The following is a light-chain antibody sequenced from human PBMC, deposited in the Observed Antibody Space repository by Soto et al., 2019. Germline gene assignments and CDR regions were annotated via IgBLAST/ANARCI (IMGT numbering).Light chain of an antibody. J-gene: IGKJ5*01. CDR2: GAS. CDR1: QSLSSN. Sequence: EIVMTQSPATLSVSPGERATLSCRASQSLSSNLAWYQQKPGQAPRLLIYGASTRATGIPARFSGSGSGTEFTLTISSLQSEDFAVYCCQQYNDWPPITFGQGTRLEIK. V-gene: IGKV3-15*01. CDR3: QQYNDWPPIT.